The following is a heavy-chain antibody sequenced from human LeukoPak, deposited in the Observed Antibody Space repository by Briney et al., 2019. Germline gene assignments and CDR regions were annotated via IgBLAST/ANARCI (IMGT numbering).Heavy chain of an antibody. Sequence: AGGSLRLSCAGSGFTFGGYDMHWFRQTPGKGLEWVAVIAYDGSRAFYADSVKGRFTISRYNSKNTMSVQMDDLRAEDTAVYYCTRYNNDHFDYWGQGTLVTVSS. V-gene: IGHV3-33*01. CDR3: TRYNNDHFDY. CDR1: GFTFGGYD. J-gene: IGHJ4*02. CDR2: IAYDGSRA. D-gene: IGHD1-14*01.